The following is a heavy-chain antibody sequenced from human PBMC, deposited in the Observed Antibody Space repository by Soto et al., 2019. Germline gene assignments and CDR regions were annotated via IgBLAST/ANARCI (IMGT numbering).Heavy chain of an antibody. V-gene: IGHV3-21*01. D-gene: IGHD3-10*01. CDR2: ISSSSSYI. CDR1: GFTFSSYS. Sequence: PGGSLRLSCAASGFTFSSYSMNWVRQAQGKGLEWVSSISSSSSYIYYADSVKGRFTISRDNAKNSLYLQMNRLRAEDTAVYYFARENVVPDISEIAKFGMDVWCQGTTVTVSS. J-gene: IGHJ6*02. CDR3: ARENVVPDISEIAKFGMDV.